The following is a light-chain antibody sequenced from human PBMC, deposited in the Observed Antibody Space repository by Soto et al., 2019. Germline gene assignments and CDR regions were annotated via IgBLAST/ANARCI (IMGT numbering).Light chain of an antibody. CDR3: CSYAGPSTFVI. CDR1: SSDVGAYNY. Sequence: QSVLTQPPSASGSPGQSVTISCTGASSDVGAYNYVSWYQQHPGKAPKLVIFGVSERPSGISNRFSGSKSGNTASLTIFGLQAEDEAVYYCCSYAGPSTFVIFGGGTKLTVL. CDR2: GVS. J-gene: IGLJ2*01. V-gene: IGLV2-8*01.